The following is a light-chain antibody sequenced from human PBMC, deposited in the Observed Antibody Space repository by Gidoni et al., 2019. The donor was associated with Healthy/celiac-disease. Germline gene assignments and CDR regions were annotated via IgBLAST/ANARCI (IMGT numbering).Light chain of an antibody. J-gene: IGLJ3*02. V-gene: IGLV6-57*02. CDR1: SGSIASNY. Sequence: NFILTQPHPASESPGKTVTISCTGSSGSIASNYVQWYQQRPGSAPTTVIYEDNQRPSGVPDRFSGSIDSSSNSASLTISGLKTEDEADYYCQSYDSSNRVFGGGTKLTVL. CDR3: QSYDSSNRV. CDR2: EDN.